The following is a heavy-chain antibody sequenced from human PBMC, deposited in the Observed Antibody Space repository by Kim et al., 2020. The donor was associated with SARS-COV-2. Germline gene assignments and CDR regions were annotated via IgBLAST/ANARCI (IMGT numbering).Heavy chain of an antibody. CDR1: GYTFTGYY. CDR3: ARGYCSGGSCYSVSGDAFDI. CDR2: INPNSGGT. D-gene: IGHD2-15*01. Sequence: ASVKVSCKASGYTFTGYYMHWVRQAPGQGLEWMGRINPNSGGTNYAQKFQGRVTMTRDTSISTAYMELSRLRSDDTAVYYCARGYCSGGSCYSVSGDAFDIWGQGTMVTVSS. V-gene: IGHV1-2*06. J-gene: IGHJ3*02.